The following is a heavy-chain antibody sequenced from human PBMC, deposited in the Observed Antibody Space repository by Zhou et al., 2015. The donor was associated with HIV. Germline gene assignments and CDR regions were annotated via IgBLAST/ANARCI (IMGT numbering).Heavy chain of an antibody. CDR1: GYTFTSYD. CDR2: MNPNSGNT. CDR3: ARRLGDRNYYYYYYMDV. V-gene: IGHV1-8*01. J-gene: IGHJ6*03. Sequence: QVQLVQSGAEVKKPGASVKVSCKASGYTFTSYDINWVRQATGQGLEWMGWMNPNSGNTGYAQKFQGRVTMTRNTSISTAYMELSSLRSEDTAVYYCARRLGDRNYYYYYYMDVWGKGTTVTVSS. D-gene: IGHD2-15*01.